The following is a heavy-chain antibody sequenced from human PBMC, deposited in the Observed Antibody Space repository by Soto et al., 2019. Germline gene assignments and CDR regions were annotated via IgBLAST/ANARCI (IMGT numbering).Heavy chain of an antibody. D-gene: IGHD2-15*01. CDR1: GYTFTGYY. V-gene: IGHV1-2*04. Sequence: ASVKVSCKASGYTFTGYYMHWVRQAPGQGLEWMGWINPNSGGTNYAQKFQGWVTMTRDTSISTAYMELSRLRSDDTAVYYCARGAVETPTYYYYGMDVWGQGTTVTVSS. CDR2: INPNSGGT. J-gene: IGHJ6*02. CDR3: ARGAVETPTYYYYGMDV.